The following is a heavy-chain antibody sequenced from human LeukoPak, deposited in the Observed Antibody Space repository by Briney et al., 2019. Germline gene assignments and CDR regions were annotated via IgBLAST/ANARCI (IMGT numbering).Heavy chain of an antibody. J-gene: IGHJ4*02. D-gene: IGHD6-6*01. V-gene: IGHV3-23*01. CDR1: GFTFSSYA. Sequence: PGGSLRLSCAASGFTFSSYAMSWVRQAPGKGLEWVSAISGSGFTYYADSVKRRFTISRDNSKNTLYLKKNRLRAERTAVYYCARGFYSSSRWGQATLVTVSS. CDR3: ARGFYSSSR. CDR2: ISGSGFT.